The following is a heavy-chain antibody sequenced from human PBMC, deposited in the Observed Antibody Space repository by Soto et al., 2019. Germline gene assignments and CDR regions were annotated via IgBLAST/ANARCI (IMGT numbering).Heavy chain of an antibody. CDR1: GFTFSSYS. D-gene: IGHD6-13*01. V-gene: IGHV3-21*01. CDR2: ISSSSSYI. Sequence: PGGSLRLSCAASGFTFSSYSMNWVRQAPGKGLEWVSSISSSSSYIYYADSVKGRFTISRDNAKNSLYLQMNSLRAEDTAVYYCARVIAAANYGMDVWGQGTTVTVSS. CDR3: ARVIAAANYGMDV. J-gene: IGHJ6*02.